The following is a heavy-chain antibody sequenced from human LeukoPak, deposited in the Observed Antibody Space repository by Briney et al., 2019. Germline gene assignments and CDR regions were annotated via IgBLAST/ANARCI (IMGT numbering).Heavy chain of an antibody. Sequence: SETLSLTCTVSGGSVSSSYWSWIRQPLGKGLEWIGYIYYSRSANYNPSLKSRVNISEDTSKNQFALKLSSVTAADTGVYYCSRDVWYTHWGQGTLVTVSS. V-gene: IGHV4-59*02. CDR3: SRDVWYTH. CDR2: IYYSRSA. CDR1: GGSVSSSY. D-gene: IGHD2-8*01. J-gene: IGHJ4*02.